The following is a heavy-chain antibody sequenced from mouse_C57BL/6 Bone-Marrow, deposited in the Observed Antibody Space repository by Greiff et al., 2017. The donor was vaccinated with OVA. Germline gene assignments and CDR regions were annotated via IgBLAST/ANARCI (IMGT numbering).Heavy chain of an antibody. V-gene: IGHV1-20*01. CDR2: INPYNGDT. CDR1: GYSFTGYF. Sequence: EVQLQQSGPELVKPGDSVKISCKASGYSFTGYFMNWVMQSHGKSLEWIGRINPYNGDTFYNQKFKGKATLTVDKSSSTAHMALRSLTSEDSAVYYCARYYGSRRAWFAYWGQGTLVTVSA. J-gene: IGHJ3*01. D-gene: IGHD1-1*01. CDR3: ARYYGSRRAWFAY.